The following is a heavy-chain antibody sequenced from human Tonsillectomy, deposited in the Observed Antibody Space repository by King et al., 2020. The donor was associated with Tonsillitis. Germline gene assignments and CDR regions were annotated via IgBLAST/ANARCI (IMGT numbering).Heavy chain of an antibody. CDR1: GFTFSSYG. J-gene: IGHJ6*02. Sequence: VQLVESGGGVVQPGRSLRLSCAASGFTFSSYGMHWVRQAPGKGLEWVAVISYDGSNKYYADSVKGRFTISRDNSKSTLYLQMNSLRAEDPAVYYCAKLIWFGELLAHQYGMDVWGQGTTVTVSS. V-gene: IGHV3-30*18. CDR3: AKLIWFGELLAHQYGMDV. D-gene: IGHD3-10*01. CDR2: ISYDGSNK.